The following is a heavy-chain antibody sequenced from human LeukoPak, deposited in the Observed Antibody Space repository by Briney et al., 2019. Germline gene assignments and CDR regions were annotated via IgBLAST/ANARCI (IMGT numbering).Heavy chain of an antibody. D-gene: IGHD2-15*01. V-gene: IGHV3-13*01. Sequence: GGSLRLSCAASGFTFSSYDMHWVRQATGKGLEWVSAIGTAGDTYYPGSVKGRYTISRENAKNSLYLQMNSLRAGDTAVYYCARGSSMDCSGGSCYWFDPWGQGTLVTVSS. CDR1: GFTFSSYD. J-gene: IGHJ5*02. CDR3: ARGSSMDCSGGSCYWFDP. CDR2: IGTAGDT.